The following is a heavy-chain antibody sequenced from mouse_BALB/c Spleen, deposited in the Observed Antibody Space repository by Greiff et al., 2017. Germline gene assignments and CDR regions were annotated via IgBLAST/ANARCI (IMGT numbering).Heavy chain of an antibody. CDR1: GFTFSSYT. J-gene: IGHJ3*01. D-gene: IGHD2-1*01. V-gene: IGHV5-9*03. CDR3: ARGGNPAWFAY. Sequence: EVKLMESGGGLVKPGGSLKLSCAASGFTFSSYTMSWVRQTPEKRLEWVATISSGGGNTYYPDSVKGRFTISRDNAKNNLYLQMSSLRSEDTALYYCARGGNPAWFAYWGQGTLVTVSA. CDR2: ISSGGGNT.